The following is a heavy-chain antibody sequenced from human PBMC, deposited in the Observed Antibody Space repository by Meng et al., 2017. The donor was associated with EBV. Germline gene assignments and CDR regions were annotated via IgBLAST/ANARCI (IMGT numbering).Heavy chain of an antibody. V-gene: IGHV1-8*01. Sequence: PGASTKVSRKASEYTLTSTDNNRLRPPPEQRLVWMEWKNPNSGNTGYAQKFKERVTTTRSTSISTAYLQLSSLRSEDTAVYNCARGRGVYCSGVSCYPGLFDPWGQGTLVTVSS. CDR3: ARGRGVYCSGVSCYPGLFDP. CDR2: KNPNSGNT. D-gene: IGHD2-15*01. CDR1: EYTLTSTD. J-gene: IGHJ5*02.